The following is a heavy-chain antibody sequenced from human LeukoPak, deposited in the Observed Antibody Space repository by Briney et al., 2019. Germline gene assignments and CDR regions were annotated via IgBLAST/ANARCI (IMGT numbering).Heavy chain of an antibody. CDR1: GFTFSDYY. Sequence: GGSLRLSCAASGFTFSDYYMSWIRQAPGKGLEGVSYISSSGSTIYYADSVKGRFTISRDNAKNSLYLQMNSLRAEDTAVYYCAREGASSSWYEIFQHWGQGTLVTVSS. D-gene: IGHD6-13*01. V-gene: IGHV3-11*04. CDR3: AREGASSSWYEIFQH. J-gene: IGHJ1*01. CDR2: ISSSGSTI.